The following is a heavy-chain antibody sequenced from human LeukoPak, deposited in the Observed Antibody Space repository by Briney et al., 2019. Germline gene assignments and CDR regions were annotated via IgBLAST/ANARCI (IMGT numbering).Heavy chain of an antibody. CDR3: AKDLYSSSWYFDY. CDR1: GFTFSSYG. J-gene: IGHJ4*02. D-gene: IGHD6-13*01. Sequence: GGSLRLSCAASGFTFSSYGMHWVRQAPGKGLEWGAFIRYDGSNKYYADSVKGRFTISRDNSKNTLYLQMNSLRAEDTAVYYCAKDLYSSSWYFDYWGQGTMVTVSS. CDR2: IRYDGSNK. V-gene: IGHV3-30*02.